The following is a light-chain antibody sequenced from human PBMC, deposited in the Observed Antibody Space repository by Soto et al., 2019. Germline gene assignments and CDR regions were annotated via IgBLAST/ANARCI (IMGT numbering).Light chain of an antibody. CDR1: KLGDKY. CDR2: QDA. V-gene: IGLV3-1*01. Sequence: SYELTQPPSVSVSPGQTASITCSGDKLGDKYVCWYQQKPGQSPVLVIYQDAKRPSGIPERFSGSNSGNTATLTISGTRAMDEADYYCQAWDSSTAVVFGGGTKVTVL. J-gene: IGLJ2*01. CDR3: QAWDSSTAVV.